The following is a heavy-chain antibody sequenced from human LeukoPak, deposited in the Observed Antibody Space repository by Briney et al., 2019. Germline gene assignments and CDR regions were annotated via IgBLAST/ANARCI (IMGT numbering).Heavy chain of an antibody. CDR2: ISSSGNTI. D-gene: IGHD3-22*01. CDR3: ARDQYYYDSTAPPLY. CDR1: GFILSDYY. Sequence: GGSLRLSCAASGFILSDYYMSWVRQAPGKGLEWVSYISSSGNTIYYADSVKGRFTISRDNAKNSLHLQMNSQRAEDTAVYYCARDQYYYDSTAPPLYWGQGTLVTVSS. J-gene: IGHJ4*02. V-gene: IGHV3-11*01.